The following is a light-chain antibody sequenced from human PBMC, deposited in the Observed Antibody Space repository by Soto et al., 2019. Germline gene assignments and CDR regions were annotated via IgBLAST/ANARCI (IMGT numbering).Light chain of an antibody. CDR3: QQFGNSPWT. Sequence: VLSQSPGRLSSSPGKRATLSCRATQSVPSTYFAWYQQKSGQPPRLLISGTSNRATGIPDRFSGSGSGRDFTLTISRLEPEDFAVYFCQQFGNSPWTFGQGTKVDIK. CDR2: GTS. J-gene: IGKJ1*01. V-gene: IGKV3-20*01. CDR1: QSVPSTY.